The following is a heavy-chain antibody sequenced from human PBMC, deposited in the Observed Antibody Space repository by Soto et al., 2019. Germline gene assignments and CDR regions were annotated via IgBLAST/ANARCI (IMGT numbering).Heavy chain of an antibody. CDR3: VISLIATRAFGS. D-gene: IGHD6-6*01. CDR2: TIPIFGSA. CDR1: GGTFNRYT. J-gene: IGHJ4*02. Sequence: QVQLVQSGAEVKKPGSSVKVSCKASGGTFNRYTITWVRQAPGQGLEWMGGTIPIFGSANYAQTFQGRVTIPADESTSTAYMELSSVRSADTAVYYCVISLIATRAFGSWGQGTLVTVSS. V-gene: IGHV1-69*01.